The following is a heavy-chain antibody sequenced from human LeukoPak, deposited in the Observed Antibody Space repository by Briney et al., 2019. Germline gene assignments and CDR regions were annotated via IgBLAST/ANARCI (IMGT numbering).Heavy chain of an antibody. CDR1: GFTFSSYS. D-gene: IGHD2-2*01. CDR2: ISGSSSTI. Sequence: PGGSLRLSCAASGFTFSSYSMNWVRQAPGKGLEWVSYISGSSSTIYYADSVKGRFTISRDNAKNSLFLQMSSLRAEDTAVYYCAREWYQRSSNWFDPWGQGTLVTVSS. CDR3: AREWYQRSSNWFDP. J-gene: IGHJ5*02. V-gene: IGHV3-48*01.